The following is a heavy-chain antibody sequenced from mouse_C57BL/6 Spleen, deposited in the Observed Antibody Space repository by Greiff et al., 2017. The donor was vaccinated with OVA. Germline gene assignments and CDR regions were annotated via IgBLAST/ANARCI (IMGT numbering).Heavy chain of an antibody. CDR2: INPNNGGT. V-gene: IGHV1-18*01. CDR3: ARQGYYGSSAWFAY. D-gene: IGHD1-1*01. Sequence: EVQLQQSGPELVKPGASVKIPCKASGYTFTDYNMDWVKQSHGKSLEWIGDINPNNGGTIYNQKFKGKATLTVDKSSSTAYMELRSLTSEDTAVYYCARQGYYGSSAWFAYWGQGTLVTVSA. J-gene: IGHJ3*01. CDR1: GYTFTDYN.